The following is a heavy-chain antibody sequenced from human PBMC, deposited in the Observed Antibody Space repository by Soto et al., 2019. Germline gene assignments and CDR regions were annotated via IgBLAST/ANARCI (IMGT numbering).Heavy chain of an antibody. D-gene: IGHD3-22*01. CDR1: GFTFSSYA. CDR3: TTDRAPLSGYYLRAPDY. Sequence: PGGSVRLSCAASGFTFSSYAMSWVRQAPGKGLEWVSAISGSGGSTYYADSVKGRFTISRDNSKNTLYLQMNSLRAEDTAVYYCTTDRAPLSGYYLRAPDYPGPAPLDTLSS. V-gene: IGHV3-23*01. CDR2: ISGSGGST. J-gene: IGHJ4*02.